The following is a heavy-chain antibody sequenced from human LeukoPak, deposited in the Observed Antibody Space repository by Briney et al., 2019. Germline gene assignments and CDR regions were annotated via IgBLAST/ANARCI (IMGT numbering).Heavy chain of an antibody. D-gene: IGHD4-17*01. J-gene: IGHJ4*02. V-gene: IGHV5-51*01. Sequence: GESLQISCKGSGYSFTSHWNGWVRQMPGKGLDWMGIIYPGDSDTRYSASFQGQVTISADKTISTAYVQWSSLKASDTAMYYCARVEYGDHTKHYYFDYWGQGSLVTVSS. CDR1: GYSFTSHW. CDR2: IYPGDSDT. CDR3: ARVEYGDHTKHYYFDY.